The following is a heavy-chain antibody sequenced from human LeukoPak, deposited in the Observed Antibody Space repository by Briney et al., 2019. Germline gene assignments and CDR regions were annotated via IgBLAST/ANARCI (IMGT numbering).Heavy chain of an antibody. D-gene: IGHD1-26*01. V-gene: IGHV3-7*01. CDR3: ARGGARYFDY. J-gene: IGHJ4*02. CDR2: IKQDESEK. CDR1: GFTLTHYC. Sequence: GGSLRLSCAASGFTLTHYCMSWVRQAPGKGLEWVANIKQDESEKDYVDSVKGRFTISRDNAKNSLYLQMNSLRAEDTAVYYCARGGARYFDYWGQGALVTVSS.